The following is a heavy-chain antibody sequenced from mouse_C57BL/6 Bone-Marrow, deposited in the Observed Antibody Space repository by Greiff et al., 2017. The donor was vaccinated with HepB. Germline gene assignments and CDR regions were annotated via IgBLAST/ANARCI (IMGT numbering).Heavy chain of an antibody. V-gene: IGHV1-74*01. D-gene: IGHD1-1*01. CDR2: IHPSDSDT. CDR3: AICYYGSSPYWYFDV. Sequence: QVQLKQPGAELVKPGASVKVSCKASGYTFTSYWMHWVKQRPGQGLEWIGRIHPSDSDTNYNQKFKGKATLTVDKSSSTAYMQLSSLTSEDSAVYYCAICYYGSSPYWYFDVWGTGTTVTVSS. J-gene: IGHJ1*03. CDR1: GYTFTSYW.